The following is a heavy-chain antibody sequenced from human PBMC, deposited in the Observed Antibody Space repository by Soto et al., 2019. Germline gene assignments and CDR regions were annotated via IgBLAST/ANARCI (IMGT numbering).Heavy chain of an antibody. D-gene: IGHD2-21*02. CDR3: TRGIGVVTAIDYFDY. CDR1: GFSFVNYA. V-gene: IGHV3-23*01. J-gene: IGHJ4*02. Sequence: GGSLRLSCAASGFSFVNYAMNWVRQAPGKGLEWVSGLSGSGTSTYYADSVKGRFTISRDNSRDTLFLQMNSLTADDTAVYYCTRGIGVVTAIDYFDYWGQRTLVTVSS. CDR2: LSGSGTST.